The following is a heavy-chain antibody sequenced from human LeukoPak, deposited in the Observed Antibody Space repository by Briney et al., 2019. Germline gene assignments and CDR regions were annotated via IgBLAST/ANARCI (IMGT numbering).Heavy chain of an antibody. Sequence: PGRSLRLSCAASGFTFSSYEMNWVRQAPGKGLEWVSYISSSGSTIYYADSVKGRFTISRDNAKNSLYLQMNSLRAEDTAVYYCARHSSTWYSAFDIWGQGTMVTVSS. J-gene: IGHJ3*02. CDR2: ISSSGSTI. CDR1: GFTFSSYE. D-gene: IGHD6-13*01. CDR3: ARHSSTWYSAFDI. V-gene: IGHV3-48*03.